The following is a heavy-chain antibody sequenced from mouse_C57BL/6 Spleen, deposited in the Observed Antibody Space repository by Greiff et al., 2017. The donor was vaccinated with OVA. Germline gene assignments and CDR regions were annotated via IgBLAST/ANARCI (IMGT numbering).Heavy chain of an antibody. CDR1: GYTFTSYW. CDR2: IDPSDSYT. D-gene: IGHD2-1*01. CDR3: ARREDYGNLYAMDY. J-gene: IGHJ4*01. Sequence: VQLQQSGAELVMPGASVKLSCKASGYTFTSYWMHWVKQRPGQGLEWIGEIDPSDSYTNYNQKFKGKSTLTVDKSSSTAYMQLSSLTSEDSAVYYCARREDYGNLYAMDYWGQGTSVTVSS. V-gene: IGHV1-69*01.